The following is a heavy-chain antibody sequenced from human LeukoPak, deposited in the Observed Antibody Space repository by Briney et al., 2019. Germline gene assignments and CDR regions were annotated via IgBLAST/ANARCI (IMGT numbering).Heavy chain of an antibody. V-gene: IGHV3-7*01. CDR3: ARDFWGAYRVDYFDY. D-gene: IGHD3-3*01. Sequence: GGSLRLSCAASGFTFSNYWMSWVRRALGKGLEWGANIKQDGSETYYVDSVRGRFTISRDNAKKSLYLQMNSLGAEDTAVYYCARDFWGAYRVDYFDYWGQGTLVTVSS. CDR1: GFTFSNYW. CDR2: IKQDGSET. J-gene: IGHJ4*02.